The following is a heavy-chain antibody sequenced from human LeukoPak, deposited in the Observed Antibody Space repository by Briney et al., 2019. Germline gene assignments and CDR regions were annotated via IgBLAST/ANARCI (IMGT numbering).Heavy chain of an antibody. D-gene: IGHD3-22*01. CDR1: GGSISSYY. Sequence: PSETLSLTCTVSGGSISSYYWSWIRQPPGKGLEWIGYIYYSGSTNYNPSLKSRVTISVDTSKNQFSLKLSSVTAADTAVYYCARLDCYDSSGLFDYWGQGTLVTVSS. CDR3: ARLDCYDSSGLFDY. V-gene: IGHV4-59*01. J-gene: IGHJ4*02. CDR2: IYYSGST.